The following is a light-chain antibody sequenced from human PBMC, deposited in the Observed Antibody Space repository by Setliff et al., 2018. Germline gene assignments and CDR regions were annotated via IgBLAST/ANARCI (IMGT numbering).Light chain of an antibody. CDR1: SSSIGNNY. CDR2: DNN. CDR3: GTWDSSLSAVV. V-gene: IGLV1-51*01. Sequence: QSVLTQPPSVSAAPGQKVTISCSESSSSIGNNYVSWYQQLPGTAPKLLIYDNNKRPSGIPDRFSASKSGTSATLGITGLQTGDEADYYCGTWDSSLSAVVFGGGTK. J-gene: IGLJ2*01.